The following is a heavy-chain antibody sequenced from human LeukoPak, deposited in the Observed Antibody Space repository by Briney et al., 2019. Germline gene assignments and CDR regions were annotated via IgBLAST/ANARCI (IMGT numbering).Heavy chain of an antibody. CDR2: IYHTGSS. J-gene: IGHJ3*02. CDR3: ARHKQQLWRAFDI. CDR1: GGSISSDNW. Sequence: PSETLSLTCAVSGGSISSDNWWSWVRQPPGKGLEWIGEIYHTGSSNYNPSLKSRVTISVDRSKNHFSLKLSSVTAADTAVCYCARHKQQLWRAFDIWGQGTMVTVSS. V-gene: IGHV4-4*02. D-gene: IGHD6-13*01.